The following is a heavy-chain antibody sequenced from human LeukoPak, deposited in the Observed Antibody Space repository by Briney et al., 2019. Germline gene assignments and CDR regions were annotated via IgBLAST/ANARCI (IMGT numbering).Heavy chain of an antibody. V-gene: IGHV4-39*07. J-gene: IGHJ4*02. CDR2: IYHSGST. D-gene: IGHD2-15*01. CDR3: ARPAVGARWCGGSCSPPAMAYPFDY. Sequence: SETLSLTCTVSGGSISNYYWGWIRQPPGKGLEWIGSIYHSGSTYYNPSLKSRVTISVDTSKNQFSLKLSSVTAADTAVYYCARPAVGARWCGGSCSPPAMAYPFDYWGQGTLVTVSS. CDR1: GGSISNYY.